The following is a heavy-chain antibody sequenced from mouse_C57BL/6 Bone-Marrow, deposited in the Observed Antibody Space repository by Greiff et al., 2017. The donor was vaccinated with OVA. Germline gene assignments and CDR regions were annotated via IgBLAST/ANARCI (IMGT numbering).Heavy chain of an antibody. J-gene: IGHJ2*01. Sequence: VQLQQSGAELARPGASVKLSCKASGYTFTSYGISWVKQRTGQGLEWIGEIYPRSGNTYYNEKFKGKATLTADKSSSTAYMELRSLTSEDSAVYFCAFITTVFDYWGQGTTLTVSS. CDR2: IYPRSGNT. CDR1: GYTFTSYG. D-gene: IGHD1-1*01. CDR3: AFITTVFDY. V-gene: IGHV1-81*01.